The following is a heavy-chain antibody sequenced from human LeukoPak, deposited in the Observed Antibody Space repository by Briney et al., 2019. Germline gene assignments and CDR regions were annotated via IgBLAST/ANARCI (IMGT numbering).Heavy chain of an antibody. J-gene: IGHJ4*02. CDR1: GYTFTGYY. D-gene: IGHD5-18*01. CDR2: INPNSGGT. Sequence: ASVKVSCKASGYTFTGYYMHWVRQAPGQGLEWMGWINPNSGGTNYAQKFQGRVTMTRDTSISTAYMELSRLRSDDTAVYYCASPRAGTWIQLFNYWGQGTLVTVSS. CDR3: ASPRAGTWIQLFNY. V-gene: IGHV1-2*02.